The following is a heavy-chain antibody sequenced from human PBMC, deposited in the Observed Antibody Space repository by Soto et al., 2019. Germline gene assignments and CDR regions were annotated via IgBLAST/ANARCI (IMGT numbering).Heavy chain of an antibody. D-gene: IGHD2-15*01. Sequence: QVQLQESGPGLVKPSETLSLTCTVSGGSISSYYWSWIRQPPGKGLEWIGYIYYSGSTNYNPSLKSRVTISVDTSKNQFSLKLSSVTAADTAVYYCARNGYCSGGSCYSGWFDPWGQGTLVTVSS. CDR2: IYYSGST. J-gene: IGHJ5*02. CDR1: GGSISSYY. V-gene: IGHV4-59*01. CDR3: ARNGYCSGGSCYSGWFDP.